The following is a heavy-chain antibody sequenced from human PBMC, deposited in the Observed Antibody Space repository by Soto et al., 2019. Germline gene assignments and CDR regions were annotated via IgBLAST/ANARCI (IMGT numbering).Heavy chain of an antibody. CDR2: IHSGGNT. Sequence: EVQLVETGGGLIQPGGSLRLSCAASGFSISINYMSWVRQAPGKGLEWVSIIHSGGNTDYADSVKGRFTVSRDNSKDTVYLKINRLRGEDTAIYFCASIAVAEGFDPWGQGTLVTVSS. V-gene: IGHV3-53*02. J-gene: IGHJ5*02. CDR1: GFSISINY. CDR3: ASIAVAEGFDP. D-gene: IGHD6-19*01.